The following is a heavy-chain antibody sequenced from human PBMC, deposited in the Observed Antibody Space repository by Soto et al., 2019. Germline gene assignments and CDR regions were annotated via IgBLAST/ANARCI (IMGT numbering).Heavy chain of an antibody. Sequence: LRITCAASGISTSSYWMGWVRQAPGRGLEWVASIKKDGSEKYYMDSLKGRFTISRDNALNSLYLQMNSLRAEDTAVYFCVTGYHSDYWGQGTLVTVSS. J-gene: IGHJ4*02. CDR2: IKKDGSEK. CDR3: VTGYHSDY. V-gene: IGHV3-7*03. CDR1: GISTSSYW. D-gene: IGHD5-18*01.